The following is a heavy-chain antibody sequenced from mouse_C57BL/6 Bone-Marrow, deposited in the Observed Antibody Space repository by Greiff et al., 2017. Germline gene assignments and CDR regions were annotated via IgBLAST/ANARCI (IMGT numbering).Heavy chain of an antibody. CDR2: IYPYNGVS. CDR3: ARGHLGQLRLRFAY. D-gene: IGHD3-2*02. CDR1: GYSFTGYY. J-gene: IGHJ3*01. Sequence: VQLKESGPELVKPGASVKISCKASGYSFTGYYMHWVKQSHGNILDWIGYIYPYNGVSSYNQKFKGKATLTVDKSSSTAYMELRSLTSEDSAVYYCARGHLGQLRLRFAYWGQGTLVTVSA. V-gene: IGHV1-31*01.